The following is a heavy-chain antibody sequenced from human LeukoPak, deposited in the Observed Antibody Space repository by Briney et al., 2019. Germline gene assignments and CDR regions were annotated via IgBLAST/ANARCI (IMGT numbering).Heavy chain of an antibody. J-gene: IGHJ3*02. V-gene: IGHV4-39*01. CDR2: IYYSGST. CDR1: GGSISSSSYY. CDR3: ARQQRAYYYDSSGYYFGNAFDI. Sequence: SETLSLTCTVSGGSISSSSYYWGWIRQPPGKGLEWIGSIYYSGSTYYNPSLKSRVTISVDTSKNQFSLKLSSVTAADTAVYYCARQQRAYYYDSSGYYFGNAFDIWGQGTMVTVSS. D-gene: IGHD3-22*01.